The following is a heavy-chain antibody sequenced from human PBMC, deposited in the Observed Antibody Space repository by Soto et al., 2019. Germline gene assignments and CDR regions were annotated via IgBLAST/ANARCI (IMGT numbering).Heavy chain of an antibody. CDR3: ARASYYSYMDV. CDR1: GGSVTTYS. V-gene: IGHV4-59*02. Sequence: SETLSLTCTVSGGSVTTYSWGWIRQPPGKELEWVGYISYSGSTNYNPSLKSRVTISRVTSKNQFSLNLVSVTAADTAVYYCARASYYSYMDVWGKGTTVTVSS. CDR2: ISYSGST. J-gene: IGHJ6*03.